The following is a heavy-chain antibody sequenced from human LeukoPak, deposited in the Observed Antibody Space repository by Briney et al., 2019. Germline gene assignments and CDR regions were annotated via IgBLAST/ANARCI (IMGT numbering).Heavy chain of an antibody. CDR2: ISSSSSYI. Sequence: GGSLRLSCAASGFTFSSYSMNWVRQAPGKGLEWVSSISSSSSYIYYADSVKGRFTISRDNAKNSLYLQMNSLRAEDTAVYYCARVADPLYCSGGSCYSPLDYWGQGTLVTVSS. D-gene: IGHD2-15*01. J-gene: IGHJ4*02. V-gene: IGHV3-21*01. CDR1: GFTFSSYS. CDR3: ARVADPLYCSGGSCYSPLDY.